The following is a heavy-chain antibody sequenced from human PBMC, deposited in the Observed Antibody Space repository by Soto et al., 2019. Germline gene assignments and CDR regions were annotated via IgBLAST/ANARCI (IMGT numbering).Heavy chain of an antibody. D-gene: IGHD6-19*01. CDR2: IYYSGST. CDR3: ARHYSSGSRNWFDP. Sequence: PSETLSLTCSVSGGSINSSSYFWGWVRQPPGKGLEWIGSIYYSGSTYYNPPLRSRVTISVDTSKNQFSLKLSSVTAADTAVFYCARHYSSGSRNWFDPWGQGTPVTVSS. V-gene: IGHV4-39*01. CDR1: GGSINSSSYF. J-gene: IGHJ5*02.